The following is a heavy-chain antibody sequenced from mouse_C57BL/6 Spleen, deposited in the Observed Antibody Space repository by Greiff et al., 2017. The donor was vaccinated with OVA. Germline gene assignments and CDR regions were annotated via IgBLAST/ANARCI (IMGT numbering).Heavy chain of an antibody. V-gene: IGHV1-18*01. CDR2: ITPNNGGT. J-gene: IGHJ4*01. CDR3: ARRDYYGSSLYAMDY. CDR1: GYTFTDYN. Sequence: VQLQQSGPELVKPGASVKIPCKASGYTFTDYNMDWVKQSHGKSLEWIGDITPNNGGTIYNQTFKGKATLTVDKSSSTAYMELRSLTSEDTAVYYCARRDYYGSSLYAMDYWGQGTSVTVSS. D-gene: IGHD1-1*01.